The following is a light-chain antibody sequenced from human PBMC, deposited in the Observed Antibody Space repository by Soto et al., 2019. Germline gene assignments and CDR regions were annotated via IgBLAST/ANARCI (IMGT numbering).Light chain of an antibody. V-gene: IGKV3-15*01. CDR2: GAS. Sequence: EIVMTQSPATLSVSPGERATLSCRASQSVSSNLAWYQQKPGQAPRLLIYGASTRATGIPARFSGSGSGTEFTLTISSRQSEDFAVYYWQRYNNWPPGMYTFGQGTKLEIK. CDR3: QRYNNWPPGMYT. J-gene: IGKJ2*01. CDR1: QSVSSN.